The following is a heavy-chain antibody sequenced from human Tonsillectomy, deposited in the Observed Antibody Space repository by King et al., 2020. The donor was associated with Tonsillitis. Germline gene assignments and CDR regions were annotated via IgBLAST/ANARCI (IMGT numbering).Heavy chain of an antibody. J-gene: IGHJ4*02. CDR2: IRSKANSYAT. V-gene: IGHV3-73*02. Sequence: VQLVESGGGLVQPGGSLKLSCAASGFTFSGSAMHWVRQASGKGLEWFGRIRSKANSYATAYAASVKGRFTISRDDSKNTAYLQMNSLKTEDTAVYYCTSAHTAMANFDYWGQGTLVTVSS. D-gene: IGHD5-18*01. CDR1: GFTFSGSA. CDR3: TSAHTAMANFDY.